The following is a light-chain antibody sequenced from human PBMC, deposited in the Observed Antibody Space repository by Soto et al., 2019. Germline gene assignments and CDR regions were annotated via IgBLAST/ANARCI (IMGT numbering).Light chain of an antibody. Sequence: VSTLTPSSPCLYTGGRATLSCISSQSISSYLAWYQQKPGQAPRLLIYGASTRASGIPARFSGSGSGTEFTLTISSLQPDDVAAYYCQQYFTASRSFGQGTKVAIK. V-gene: IGKV3-11*01. J-gene: IGKJ1*01. CDR3: QQYFTASRS. CDR1: QSISSY. CDR2: GAS.